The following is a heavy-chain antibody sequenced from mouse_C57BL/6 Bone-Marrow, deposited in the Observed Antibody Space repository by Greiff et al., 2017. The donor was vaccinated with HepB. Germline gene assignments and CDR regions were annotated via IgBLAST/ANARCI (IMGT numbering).Heavy chain of an antibody. D-gene: IGHD1-1*01. Sequence: VQLQQSVAELVRPGASVKLSCTASGFNIKNTYMHWVKQRPEQGLEWIGRIDPANGNTKYAPKFQGKATITADTSSNTAYLQLSSLPSEDTAIYYCARMGYYGSRGYWYFDVWGTGTTVTVSS. CDR2: IDPANGNT. V-gene: IGHV14-3*01. J-gene: IGHJ1*03. CDR1: GFNIKNTY. CDR3: ARMGYYGSRGYWYFDV.